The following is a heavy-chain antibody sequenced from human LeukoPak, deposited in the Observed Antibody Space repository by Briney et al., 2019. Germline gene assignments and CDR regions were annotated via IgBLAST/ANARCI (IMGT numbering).Heavy chain of an antibody. V-gene: IGHV4-59*01. CDR1: GGSISSYY. J-gene: IGHJ4*02. D-gene: IGHD4/OR15-4a*01. CDR2: IYYSGST. Sequence: PSETLSLTCTVSGGSISSYYWSWLRQPPGKGLEWIGYIYYSGSTDYSPSLKSRVTISVDTSKNQFSLKLSSVTAADTAVYYCARMGAIAGASANPDYWGQGTLVTVSS. CDR3: ARMGAIAGASANPDY.